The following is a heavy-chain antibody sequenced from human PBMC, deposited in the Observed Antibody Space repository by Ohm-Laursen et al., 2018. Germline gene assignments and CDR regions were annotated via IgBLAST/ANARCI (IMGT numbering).Heavy chain of an antibody. CDR3: ARALRFLEWYTPVGDY. D-gene: IGHD3-3*01. Sequence: GASVKVSCKASGGTFSSYAISWVRQAPGQGLEWMGGIIPIFGTANYAQKFQGRVTITADKSTSTAYMELSSLRSEDTAVYYCARALRFLEWYTPVGDYWGQGTLVTVSS. CDR2: IIPIFGTA. CDR1: GGTFSSYA. J-gene: IGHJ4*02. V-gene: IGHV1-69*06.